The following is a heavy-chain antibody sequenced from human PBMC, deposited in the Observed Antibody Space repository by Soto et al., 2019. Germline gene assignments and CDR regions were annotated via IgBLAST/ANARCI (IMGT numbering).Heavy chain of an antibody. Sequence: GGSLRLSCAASGFTFSSYRMNWVRQAPGKGLEWVSSISGSGGSTYYADSVKGRFTISRDNSKNTLYLQMNSLRAEDTAVYYCAKDQGSSWYEIDYWGQGTLVTVSS. D-gene: IGHD6-13*01. CDR2: ISGSGGST. CDR1: GFTFSSYR. J-gene: IGHJ4*02. CDR3: AKDQGSSWYEIDY. V-gene: IGHV3-23*01.